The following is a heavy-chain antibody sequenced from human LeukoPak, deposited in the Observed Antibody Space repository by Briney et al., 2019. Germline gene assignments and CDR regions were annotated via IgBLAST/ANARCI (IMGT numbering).Heavy chain of an antibody. J-gene: IGHJ3*02. CDR3: ARDDLAAAGDDAFDI. D-gene: IGHD6-13*01. Sequence: ASVKVSCKASGYTFTSYGISWVRQAPGQGLEWMGWISAYNGNTNYAQKLQGRVTMTTDTSTSTAYMELRSLRSEDTAVYYCARDDLAAAGDDAFDIWGQGTMVTVSS. CDR2: ISAYNGNT. V-gene: IGHV1-18*01. CDR1: GYTFTSYG.